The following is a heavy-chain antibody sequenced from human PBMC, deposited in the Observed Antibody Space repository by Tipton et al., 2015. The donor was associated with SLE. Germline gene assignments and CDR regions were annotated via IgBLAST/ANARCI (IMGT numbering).Heavy chain of an antibody. V-gene: IGHV4-34*01. CDR3: ARGVLGGSYPY. D-gene: IGHD1-26*01. J-gene: IGHJ4*02. CDR1: GGSFSAYS. Sequence: TLSLTCTVYGGSFSAYSWTWIRQPPGKGLEWIGVISHSGSTNYNPSLKSRVTISVDTSKNQFSLKLSSVTAADTTVYYCARGVLGGSYPYWGQGTLVTVSS. CDR2: ISHSGST.